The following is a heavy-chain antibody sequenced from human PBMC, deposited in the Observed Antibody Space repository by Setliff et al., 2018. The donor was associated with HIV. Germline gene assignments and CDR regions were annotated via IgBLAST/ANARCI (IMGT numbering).Heavy chain of an antibody. Sequence: SETLSLTCNVSGTSISSGTYYWSWIRQPAGEGLEWIGHIFTSGSTTYNPSLKSRVSISLDTSKNQFSLKLSSVTAADTAMYYCLVTPGRLTPPDQWGPGTLVTVSS. J-gene: IGHJ5*02. V-gene: IGHV4-61*09. CDR3: LVTPGRLTPPDQ. CDR1: GTSISSGTYY. CDR2: IFTSGST. D-gene: IGHD4-4*01.